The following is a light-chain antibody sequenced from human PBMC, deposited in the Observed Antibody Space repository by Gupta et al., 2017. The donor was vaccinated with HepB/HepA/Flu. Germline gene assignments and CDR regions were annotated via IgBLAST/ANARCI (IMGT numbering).Light chain of an antibody. CDR3: SAWDSSLNVSV. CDR1: SNNVGNEG. V-gene: IGLV10-54*04. Sequence: AGLTKPPSWSKALGQTPTSTCMGNSNNVGNEGATWLQQHQGHPPKLLSYRNKNRPSGISERISVSRSGNTASLTITGLQPEDEADYYCSAWDSSLNVSVLGGGTKLTVL. CDR2: RNK. J-gene: IGLJ2*01.